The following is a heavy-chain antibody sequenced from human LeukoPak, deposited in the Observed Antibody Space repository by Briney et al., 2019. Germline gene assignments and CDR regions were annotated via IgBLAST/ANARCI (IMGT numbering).Heavy chain of an antibody. V-gene: IGHV4-59*01. CDR3: ARALTSSIVVVPSYYYYYMDV. CDR1: GGSISSYY. J-gene: IGHJ6*03. D-gene: IGHD2-2*01. CDR2: IYYSGST. Sequence: PSETLSLTCSVSGGSISSYYWSWIRQPPAKGLEWIGYIYYSGSTNYNPSLKSRVTISVDTSKNQFSLKLSSVTAADTAVYYCARALTSSIVVVPSYYYYYMDVWGKGTTVTVSS.